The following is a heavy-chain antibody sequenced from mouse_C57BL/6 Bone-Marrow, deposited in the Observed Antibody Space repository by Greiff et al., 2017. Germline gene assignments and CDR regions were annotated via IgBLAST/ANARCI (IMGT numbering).Heavy chain of an antibody. Sequence: QVQLQQPGAELVKPGASVKVSCKASGYTFTSYWMHWVKQRPGQGLEWIGRIHPSDSDTNYNQKFKGKAKLTVDKSSSTAYMQLRSLTSEDSAVYYCAIRDDYDGYAMDYWGQGTSVTVSS. J-gene: IGHJ4*01. CDR1: GYTFTSYW. V-gene: IGHV1-74*01. CDR2: IHPSDSDT. CDR3: AIRDDYDGYAMDY. D-gene: IGHD2-4*01.